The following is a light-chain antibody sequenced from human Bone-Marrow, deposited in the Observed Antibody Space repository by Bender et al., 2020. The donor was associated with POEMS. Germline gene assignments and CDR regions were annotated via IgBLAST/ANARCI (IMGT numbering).Light chain of an antibody. CDR3: TSYTRSSYYV. CDR1: SSDVGGYNY. J-gene: IGLJ1*01. V-gene: IGLV2-14*03. CDR2: VVS. Sequence: QSALTQPASVSGSPGQSITISCTGTSSDVGGYNYVSWYQHHPGKAPKLMIYVVSERPSGVSDRFSGSKSGNTASLTISGLQADDEADYYCTSYTRSSYYVFGTGTKVTVL.